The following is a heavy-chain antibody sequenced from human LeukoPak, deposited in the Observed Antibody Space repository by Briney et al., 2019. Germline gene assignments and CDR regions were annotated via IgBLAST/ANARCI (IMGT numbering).Heavy chain of an antibody. CDR3: ARDPAWVTIMVQGRTDYYYYYMDV. D-gene: IGHD3-10*01. J-gene: IGHJ6*03. V-gene: IGHV1-2*02. CDR1: GYTFTDYY. Sequence: ASVKVSCKASGYTFTDYYIHWVRQAPGQGLEYMGWINPNSGYTKYAPKFQDRVTMTRDTSISTVYMELSRLISGDTAVYYCARDPAWVTIMVQGRTDYYYYYMDVWGKGTTVTVSS. CDR2: INPNSGYT.